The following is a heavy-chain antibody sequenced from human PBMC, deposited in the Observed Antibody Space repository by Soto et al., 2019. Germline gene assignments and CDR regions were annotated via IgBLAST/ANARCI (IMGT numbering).Heavy chain of an antibody. J-gene: IGHJ6*02. V-gene: IGHV1-69*06. D-gene: IGHD5-18*01. CDR2: IIPIFGTA. Sequence: QVQLVQSGAEVKKPGSSVKVSCKASGGTFSSYAISWVRQAPGQGLEWMGGIIPIFGTANYAQKFQGRVTITADKSTSTAYMELSSLRSEDTAVYYCAGGGIQLWSYYYYYGMDVWGQGTTVTVSS. CDR1: GGTFSSYA. CDR3: AGGGIQLWSYYYYYGMDV.